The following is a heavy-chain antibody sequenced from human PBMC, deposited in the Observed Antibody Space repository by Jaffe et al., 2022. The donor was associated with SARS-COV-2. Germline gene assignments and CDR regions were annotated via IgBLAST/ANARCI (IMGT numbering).Heavy chain of an antibody. V-gene: IGHV3-23*01. Sequence: EVQLLESGGGLVQPGGSLRLSCAASGFTFSSYAMSWVRQAPGKGLEWVSAISGSGGSTYYADSVKGRFTISRDNSKNTLYLQMNSLRAEDTAVYYCANGGVPAQYYYYGMDVWGQGTTVTVSS. J-gene: IGHJ6*02. CDR1: GFTFSSYA. D-gene: IGHD2-8*01. CDR2: ISGSGGST. CDR3: ANGGVPAQYYYYGMDV.